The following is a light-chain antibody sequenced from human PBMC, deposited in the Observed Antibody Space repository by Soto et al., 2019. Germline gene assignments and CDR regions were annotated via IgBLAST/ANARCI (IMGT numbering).Light chain of an antibody. CDR3: QQFGYWPS. CDR2: DSS. Sequence: EIRMTQSPAILSVSPGESATLSCRASQSVSSHVVWYQQKPGQAPRLLISDSSTGATGIPARFSGSGSGTEVTLTISSLQSDDSAISYCQQFGYWPSFSLGTKVDIK. V-gene: IGKV3-15*01. J-gene: IGKJ1*01. CDR1: QSVSSH.